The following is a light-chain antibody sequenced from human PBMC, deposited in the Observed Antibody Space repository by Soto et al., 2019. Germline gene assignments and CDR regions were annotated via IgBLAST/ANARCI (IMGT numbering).Light chain of an antibody. CDR1: QSVSSNY. CDR2: GAS. J-gene: IGKJ4*01. V-gene: IGKV3-20*01. Sequence: EIVLTQSPGTLSLSPGERATLSCRASQSVSSNYLAWYQQKPGQAPRLLIYGASSRATGIPDRCSGSGSGTDFTLTISRLEPDDFAVYYCQQYGGSPRVTFGGGTKVEIK. CDR3: QQYGGSPRVT.